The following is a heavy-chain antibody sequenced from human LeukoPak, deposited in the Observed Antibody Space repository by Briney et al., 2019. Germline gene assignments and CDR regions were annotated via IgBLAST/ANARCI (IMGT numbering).Heavy chain of an antibody. J-gene: IGHJ2*01. CDR3: AKHLHSGSSWYFDL. CDR1: GFTFSNYG. Sequence: GSLRLSCAASGFTFSNYGMHWVRQAPGKGLEWVAFIRYDGSNKYYADSVKGRFTISRDNSKNTLYLQMNSLRAEDTAVYYCAKHLHSGSSWYFDLWGRGTLVTVSS. D-gene: IGHD1-26*01. CDR2: IRYDGSNK. V-gene: IGHV3-30*02.